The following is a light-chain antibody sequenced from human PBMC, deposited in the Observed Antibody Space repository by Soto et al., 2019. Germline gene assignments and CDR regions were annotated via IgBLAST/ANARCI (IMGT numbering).Light chain of an antibody. CDR2: AAS. Sequence: IQLTQSPSSLSASVGDRVTITCRASRGISDSLAWYQQKPGKAPNLLIYAASTLQSVVPSKFSDSGSGTDFTLTIPTLQHEESSTYVCQQLNSLPYTFGQGT. J-gene: IGKJ2*01. CDR3: QQLNSLPYT. CDR1: RGISDS. V-gene: IGKV1-9*01.